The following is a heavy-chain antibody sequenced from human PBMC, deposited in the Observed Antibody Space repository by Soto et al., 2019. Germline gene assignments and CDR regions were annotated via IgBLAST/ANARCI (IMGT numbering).Heavy chain of an antibody. D-gene: IGHD2-21*01. Sequence: PGWSLRLSCAASVFTFSDYEMNWVRQAPGKGLEWVSYIGTSGTVIYYADSMKGRFTTFRDNAKNSLYLQMNSLRGEDTAIYYCAREELNCGGDCFVYWGQGTLVTVSS. CDR3: AREELNCGGDCFVY. CDR2: IGTSGTVI. CDR1: VFTFSDYE. V-gene: IGHV3-48*03. J-gene: IGHJ4*02.